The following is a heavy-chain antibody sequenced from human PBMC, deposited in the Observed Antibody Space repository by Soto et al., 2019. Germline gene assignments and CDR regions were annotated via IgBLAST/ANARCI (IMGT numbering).Heavy chain of an antibody. CDR1: GFSFSSYG. Sequence: PGGSLRLSCAASGFSFSSYGMHWVRQAPGTGLVWVSRVDADGSGTTYAGSVKGRFSIFRDNAKNTVSLQMNNLRAEDTAVYYCAGASGWKFDYWGLGVLVTVSS. D-gene: IGHD1-1*01. V-gene: IGHV3-74*01. CDR2: VDADGSGT. J-gene: IGHJ4*02. CDR3: AGASGWKFDY.